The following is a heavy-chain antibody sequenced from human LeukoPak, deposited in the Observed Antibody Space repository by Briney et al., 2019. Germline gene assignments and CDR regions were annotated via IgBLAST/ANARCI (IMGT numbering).Heavy chain of an antibody. J-gene: IGHJ5*02. CDR2: ISSRSSTI. CDR1: GFTLSSYS. V-gene: IGHV3-48*01. CDR3: ARAPRGTWGYCSSTSCSRYNWFDP. D-gene: IGHD2-2*01. Sequence: PGGSLRLSCAASGFTLSSYSMNWVRQAPGKGPEWVSYISSRSSTIYYADSVKGRFTISRDNAKNSLYLQMNSLRAEDTAVYYCARAPRGTWGYCSSTSCSRYNWFDPWGQGTLVTVSS.